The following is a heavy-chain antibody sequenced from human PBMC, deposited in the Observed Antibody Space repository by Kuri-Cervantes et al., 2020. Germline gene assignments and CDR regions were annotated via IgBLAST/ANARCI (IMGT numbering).Heavy chain of an antibody. CDR2: INSDNTYI. CDR3: ARYMVGATGSDY. J-gene: IGHJ4*02. CDR1: GFTFSSYS. D-gene: IGHD1-26*01. V-gene: IGHV3-21*03. Sequence: GESLKISCAASGFTFSSYSMNWVRQAPGKGLDWVSSINSDNTYIHYTHSVKCRFTISRDNAKNLVFLQMNSLRAEDTAVYYCARYMVGATGSDYWDQGTLVTVSS.